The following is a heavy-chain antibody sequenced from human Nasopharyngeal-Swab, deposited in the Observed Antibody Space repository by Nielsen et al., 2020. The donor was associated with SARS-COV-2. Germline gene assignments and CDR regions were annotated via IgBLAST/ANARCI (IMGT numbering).Heavy chain of an antibody. Sequence: SETLSLTCTVSGGSISSSSYYWGWIRQPPGKGLEWIGSIYHSGSTYYNPSLKSRVTISVDTSKNQFSLKLSSVTAADTAVYYCARDWAAAAGTLDYWGQGTLVTVSS. J-gene: IGHJ4*02. D-gene: IGHD6-13*01. CDR1: GGSISSSSYY. V-gene: IGHV4-39*07. CDR3: ARDWAAAAGTLDY. CDR2: IYHSGST.